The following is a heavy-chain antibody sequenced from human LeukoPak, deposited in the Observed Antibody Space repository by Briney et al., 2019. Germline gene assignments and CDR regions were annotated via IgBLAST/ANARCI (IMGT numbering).Heavy chain of an antibody. J-gene: IGHJ3*02. CDR3: ARDKGTRYCSGGSCYAIDAFDT. V-gene: IGHV3-7*03. CDR2: IKQDGSDK. CDR1: GFTFSSYW. Sequence: GGSLRLSCAASGFTFSSYWMTWVRQAPGKGLEWVANIKQDGSDKNYVDSVKGRFTISRDNAKNSLYLQMNSLRAEDMAVYYCARDKGTRYCSGGSCYAIDAFDTWGQGTMVTVSS. D-gene: IGHD2-15*01.